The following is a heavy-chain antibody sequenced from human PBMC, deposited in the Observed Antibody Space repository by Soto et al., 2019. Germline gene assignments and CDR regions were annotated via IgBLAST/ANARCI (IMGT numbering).Heavy chain of an antibody. CDR2: MNPNSGNT. CDR1: GYTFTSYD. D-gene: IGHD3-3*01. V-gene: IGHV1-8*01. J-gene: IGHJ3*02. Sequence: ASVKVSCKASGYTFTSYDINWVRQATGQGLEWMGWMNPNSGNTGYAQKFQGRVTMTRNTSISTAYMELSSLRSEDTAVYYCARGFTIFVVVIIERSFDIWGQGTMVTVSS. CDR3: ARGFTIFVVVIIERSFDI.